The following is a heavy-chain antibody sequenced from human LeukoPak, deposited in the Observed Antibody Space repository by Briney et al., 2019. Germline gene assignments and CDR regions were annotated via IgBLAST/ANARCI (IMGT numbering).Heavy chain of an antibody. D-gene: IGHD4-11*01. V-gene: IGHV4-59*01. J-gene: IGHJ4*02. CDR3: ARFRAYSNSFDY. CDR1: GGSLRSFF. CDR2: IYHTGST. Sequence: SPETPSHTCTVSGGSLRSFFSSWLRQPPGKPLEWLGHIYHTGSTNYNPSFNDRVTISVDPTRNQFSLKLSSVTAADTAVYYCARFRAYSNSFDYWGQGTLVTVSS.